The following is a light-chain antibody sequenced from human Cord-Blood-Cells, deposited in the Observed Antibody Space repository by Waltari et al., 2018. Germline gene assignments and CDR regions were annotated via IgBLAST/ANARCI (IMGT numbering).Light chain of an antibody. CDR3: SSYTSSSTLV. J-gene: IGLJ1*01. V-gene: IGLV2-14*01. CDR1: SSDVGGYNY. Sequence: QSALTQPASVSGSPGQSLTIPCPGTSSDVGGYNYVSWYQQHPGKAPKLMIYEVSNRPSGVSNRFSGSKSGNTASLTISGLQAEDEADYYCSSYTSSSTLVFGTGTKVTVL. CDR2: EVS.